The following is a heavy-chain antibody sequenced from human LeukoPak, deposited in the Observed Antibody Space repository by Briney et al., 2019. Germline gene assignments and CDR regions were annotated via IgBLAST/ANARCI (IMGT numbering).Heavy chain of an antibody. J-gene: IGHJ6*02. CDR1: GFTFSSYA. D-gene: IGHD3-10*01. V-gene: IGHV3-30-3*01. CDR3: ARDLRQLWFGESNYYYYGMDV. CDR2: ISYDGSNK. Sequence: GRSLRLSCAASGFTFSSYAMHWVRQAPGKGLEWVAVISYDGSNKYYADSVKGRFTISRDNSKNTLYLQVNSLRAEDTAVYYCARDLRQLWFGESNYYYYGMDVWGQGTTVTVSS.